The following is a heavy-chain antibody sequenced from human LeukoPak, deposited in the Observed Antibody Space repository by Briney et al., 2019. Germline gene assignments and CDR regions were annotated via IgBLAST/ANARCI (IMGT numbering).Heavy chain of an antibody. CDR2: IYSGGST. CDR3: ARGYDYVWGSYDY. D-gene: IGHD3-16*01. Sequence: GGSLRLSCEASGFSVSSNYMSWVRQAPGKGLEWVSVIYSGGSTYYADSVKGRFTISRGNSKNRLYLQMKSLRAEDKGVDYCARGYDYVWGSYDYWGQGTLVTVSS. V-gene: IGHV3-66*01. J-gene: IGHJ4*02. CDR1: GFSVSSNY.